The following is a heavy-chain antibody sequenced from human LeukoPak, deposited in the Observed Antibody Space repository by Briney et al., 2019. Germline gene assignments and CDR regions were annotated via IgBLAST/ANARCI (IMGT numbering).Heavy chain of an antibody. V-gene: IGHV4-59*01. CDR1: GGSISNYY. D-gene: IGHD3-3*01. CDR3: ARHTIFGVVSGGYYMDV. CDR2: IYYSGST. Sequence: SETLSLTCTVSGGSISNYYWSWIRQPPGKGLEWIGYIYYSGSTNYNPSLKSRVTISVDTSKNQFSLKLSSVTAADTAVYYCARHTIFGVVSGGYYMDVWGKGTTVTVSS. J-gene: IGHJ6*03.